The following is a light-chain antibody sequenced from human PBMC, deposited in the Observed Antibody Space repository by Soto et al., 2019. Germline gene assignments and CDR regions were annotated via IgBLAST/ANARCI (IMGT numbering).Light chain of an antibody. CDR1: SSTIGGNS. CDR2: DDN. Sequence: QSGLAPPPSVSAAPGQKVTISCCGSSSTIGGNSVSWDHQLPGTGPKLLIYDDNKRPSGIPDRFSGSKSGTSATLGITGFQSGDEADYYCGSWDSSLSAYVFATGTKVTV. CDR3: GSWDSSLSAYV. J-gene: IGLJ1*01. V-gene: IGLV1-51*01.